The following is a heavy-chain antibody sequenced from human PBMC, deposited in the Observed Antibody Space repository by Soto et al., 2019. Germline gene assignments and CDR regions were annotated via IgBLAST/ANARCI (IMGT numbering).Heavy chain of an antibody. J-gene: IGHJ3*02. D-gene: IGHD1-20*01. CDR2: INPSGGST. V-gene: IGHV1-46*01. CDR3: AGNWPNRAFDI. Sequence: ASVKVSCKASGYTFTSYYMHWVRQAPGRGLEWMGIINPSGGSTSYAQKFQGRVTMTRDTSTSTVYMELSSLRSEDTAVYYCAGNWPNRAFDIRGQGTMVTVSS. CDR1: GYTFTSYY.